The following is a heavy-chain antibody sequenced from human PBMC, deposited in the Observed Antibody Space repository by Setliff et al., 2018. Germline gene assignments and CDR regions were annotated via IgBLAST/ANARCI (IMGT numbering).Heavy chain of an antibody. D-gene: IGHD6-19*01. V-gene: IGHV1-2*04. Sequence: ASVKVSCKASGYTFTGYYMHWLRQAPGQGLEWMGWINPNSGGTNYAQKFQGWVTMTRDTSISTAYMELSRLRSDYTAVYYRARGGSSGLYAFDIWGQGTMVTVSS. J-gene: IGHJ3*02. CDR2: INPNSGGT. CDR3: ARGGSSGLYAFDI. CDR1: GYTFTGYY.